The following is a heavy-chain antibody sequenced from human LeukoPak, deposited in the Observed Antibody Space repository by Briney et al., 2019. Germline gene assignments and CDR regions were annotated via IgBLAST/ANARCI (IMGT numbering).Heavy chain of an antibody. CDR2: IYSGGST. V-gene: IGHV3-53*01. CDR1: GFTVSSNY. CDR3: ANIVGATGGYFDY. Sequence: PGGSLRLSCAASGFTVSSNYMSWVRQAPGKGLEWVSVIYSGGSTYYADSVKGRFTISRDNSKNTLYLQMNSLRAEDTAVYYCANIVGATGGYFDYWGQGTLVTVSS. D-gene: IGHD1-26*01. J-gene: IGHJ4*02.